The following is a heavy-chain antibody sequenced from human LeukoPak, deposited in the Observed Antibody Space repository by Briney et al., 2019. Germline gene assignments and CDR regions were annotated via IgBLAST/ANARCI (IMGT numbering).Heavy chain of an antibody. CDR2: IYSDGST. J-gene: IGHJ4*02. Sequence: GGSLRLSCAASGFTVSSNYMSWVRQAPGKGLEWVSVIYSDGSTYYADSVKGRFTISRDNSKNTLYLQMGSLRAEDMAVYYCARDLSGGGLDYWGQGTLVSLSS. CDR1: GFTVSSNY. V-gene: IGHV3-53*05. CDR3: ARDLSGGGLDY. D-gene: IGHD3-10*01.